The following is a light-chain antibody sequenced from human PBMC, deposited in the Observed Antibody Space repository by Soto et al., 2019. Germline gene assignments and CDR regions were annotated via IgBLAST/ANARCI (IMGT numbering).Light chain of an antibody. J-gene: IGLJ1*01. CDR1: SSALGTYNY. CDR3: SSHRAATTPYV. Sequence: QSVRTQPASVSGSPGQSIAISCTETSSALGTYNYVSWYQQHPGKAPKLLIYDVYSRPSGVSTRFSGSKSGNTASLTISGLQAEDEADYYCSSHRAATTPYVFGTGTKVTVL. CDR2: DVY. V-gene: IGLV2-14*03.